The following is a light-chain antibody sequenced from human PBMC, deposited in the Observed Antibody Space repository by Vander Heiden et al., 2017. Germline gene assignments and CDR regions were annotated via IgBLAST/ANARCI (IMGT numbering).Light chain of an antibody. CDR1: QSLVPSNGNTY. Sequence: VMTQTPLSSPVTLGQPASISCRSSQSLVPSNGNTYLSWLQQRPGQPPRLLIYKISNWYSGVPDRFSGSGAGTDFTLKISRVEAEDVGIYYCMQSTQFPITFGQGTRLEIK. V-gene: IGKV2-24*01. CDR3: MQSTQFPIT. CDR2: KIS. J-gene: IGKJ5*01.